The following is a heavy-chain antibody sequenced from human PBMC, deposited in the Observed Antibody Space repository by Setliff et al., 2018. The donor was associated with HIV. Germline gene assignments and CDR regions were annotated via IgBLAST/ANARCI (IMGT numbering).Heavy chain of an antibody. CDR3: ARVSPWFDP. Sequence: GGSLRLSCAASGFTFSNYEMNWVRQAPGKGLEWVSYISSSGSTYYADSVKGRFTISRDNSKNTLYLQMNSLRAEDTAVYYCARVSPWFDPWGQGTLVTVSS. CDR2: ISSSGST. J-gene: IGHJ5*02. CDR1: GFTFSNYE. V-gene: IGHV3-48*03.